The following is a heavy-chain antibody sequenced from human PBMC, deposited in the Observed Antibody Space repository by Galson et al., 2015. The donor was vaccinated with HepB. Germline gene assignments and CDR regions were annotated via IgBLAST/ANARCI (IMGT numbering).Heavy chain of an antibody. CDR1: GFTFITYA. CDR3: VKDWRGDTCDATCLGN. J-gene: IGHJ4*02. CDR2: ISDSGETT. V-gene: IGHV3-23*01. Sequence: SLRLSCAAPGFTFITYAMSWVRQAPGKGLEWVSSISDSGETTYYADSVKGRFTISRDNSKNTVYLRLNSLRVEDTAVYYCVKDWRGDTCDATCLGNWGQGTLVTVSS. D-gene: IGHD2-15*01.